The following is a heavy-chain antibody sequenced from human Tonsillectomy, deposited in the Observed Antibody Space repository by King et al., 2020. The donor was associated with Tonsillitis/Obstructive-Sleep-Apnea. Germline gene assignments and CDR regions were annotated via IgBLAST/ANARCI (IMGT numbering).Heavy chain of an antibody. V-gene: IGHV4-34*01. CDR2: INHSGGT. D-gene: IGHD3-9*01. J-gene: IGHJ4*02. CDR1: GGSFSGYY. Sequence: VQLQQWGAGLLKPSEPLSLTCAVYGGSFSGYYWSWIRQPPGKGLEWIGEINHSGGTNYNPSLKSRVTISVDTSRNQFSLKLSSVTAADTAVYYCATDDDILTAYYYWGQGTLVTVAS. CDR3: ATDDDILTAYYY.